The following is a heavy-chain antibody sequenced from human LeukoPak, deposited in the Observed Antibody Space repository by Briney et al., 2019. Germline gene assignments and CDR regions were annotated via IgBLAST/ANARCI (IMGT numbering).Heavy chain of an antibody. V-gene: IGHV3-53*01. CDR3: ARVVDCSSTSCYSGYYYYGMDV. CDR1: GFTVSSNY. D-gene: IGHD2-2*01. J-gene: IGHJ6*02. Sequence: PGGSLRLSCAASGFTVSSNYMSWVRQAPGKGLEWVSVIYSGGSTYYADSVKGRFTISRDNSKNTLYLQMNSLRAEDTAVYYCARVVDCSSTSCYSGYYYYGMDVWGQGTTVTVSS. CDR2: IYSGGST.